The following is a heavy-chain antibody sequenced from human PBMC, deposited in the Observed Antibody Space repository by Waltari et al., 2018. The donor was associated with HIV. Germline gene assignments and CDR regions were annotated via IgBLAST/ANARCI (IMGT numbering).Heavy chain of an antibody. J-gene: IGHJ4*02. D-gene: IGHD3-22*01. CDR1: DGSIDRSSYY. Sequence: QLQLQESGPGLVKPSETLSLTCTVSDGSIDRSSYYWGWIRQPPGKGLEWSGSSYYSGSTYDNPSLKSRVTISVDTSKNRFSLKLSSVTAADTAVYYCAKHVGGYDSSGYFPYYFDYWGQGALVTVSS. CDR3: AKHVGGYDSSGYFPYYFDY. CDR2: SYYSGST. V-gene: IGHV4-39*01.